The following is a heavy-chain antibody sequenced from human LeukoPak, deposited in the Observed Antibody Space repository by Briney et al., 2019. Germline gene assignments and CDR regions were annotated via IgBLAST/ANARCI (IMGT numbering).Heavy chain of an antibody. J-gene: IGHJ4*02. Sequence: ASVKVSCKASGYTFTSYGISWVRQAPGQGLEWMGWISAYNGNTNYAQKLQGRVTMTTDTSTSTAYMELRSLRSDDTAVYYCARESDLEINYYDSSGYYGYWGQGTLVTVSS. CDR2: ISAYNGNT. CDR1: GYTFTSYG. D-gene: IGHD3-22*01. CDR3: ARESDLEINYYDSSGYYGY. V-gene: IGHV1-18*01.